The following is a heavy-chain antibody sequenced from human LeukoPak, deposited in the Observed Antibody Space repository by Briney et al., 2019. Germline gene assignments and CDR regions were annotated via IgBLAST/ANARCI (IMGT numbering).Heavy chain of an antibody. D-gene: IGHD6-6*01. CDR2: FDPEDSET. CDR1: GYTLTELY. CDR3: ATAIAARRSVYFQH. Sequence: SVKVSCKVSGYTLTELYMHRVGRAPGNGLEWTGGFDPEDSETIYAQKFQGRVTMTDDTSTDAAYMELSSLRSKDTAVYYCATAIAARRSVYFQHWGQGTLVSVSS. V-gene: IGHV1-24*01. J-gene: IGHJ1*01.